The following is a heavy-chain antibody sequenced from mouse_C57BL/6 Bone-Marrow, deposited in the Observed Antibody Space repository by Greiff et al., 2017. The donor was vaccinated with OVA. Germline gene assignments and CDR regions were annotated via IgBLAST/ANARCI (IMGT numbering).Heavy chain of an antibody. D-gene: IGHD2-5*01. Sequence: QVQLQQSGAELVKPGASVKLSCKASGYTFTSYWMQWVKQRPGQGLEWIGEIDPSDSYTNYNQKFKGKATLTVDTSSSTAYMQLSSLTSEDSAVYYCAIEGKNSNWFTYYFDYWGQGTTLTVSS. V-gene: IGHV1-50*01. J-gene: IGHJ2*01. CDR3: AIEGKNSNWFTYYFDY. CDR2: IDPSDSYT. CDR1: GYTFTSYW.